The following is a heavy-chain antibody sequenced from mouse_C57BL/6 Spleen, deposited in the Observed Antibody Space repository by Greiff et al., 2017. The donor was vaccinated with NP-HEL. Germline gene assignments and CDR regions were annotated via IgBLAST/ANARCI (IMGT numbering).Heavy chain of an antibody. CDR2: INPNNGGT. CDR1: GYTFTDYY. V-gene: IGHV1-26*01. CDR3: ARSGNSNSFAY. D-gene: IGHD2-5*01. J-gene: IGHJ3*01. Sequence: EVQLQQSGPELVKPGASVKISCKASGYTFTDYYMNWVKQSHGKSLEWIGDINPNNGGTSYNQKFKGKATLTVDKSSSTAYMELRSLTSEDSAVYYCARSGNSNSFAYWGQGTLVTVSA.